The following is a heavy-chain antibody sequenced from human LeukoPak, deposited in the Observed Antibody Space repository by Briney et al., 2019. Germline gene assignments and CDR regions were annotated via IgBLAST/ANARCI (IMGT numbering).Heavy chain of an antibody. D-gene: IGHD5-18*01. CDR2: ISGSGGST. CDR1: GFTFSSYA. Sequence: GGSLRLSCAASGFTFSSYAMSWVRQAPGKGLEWVSAISGSGGSTYYADSVKGRFTISRDNSKNTLYLQMNSLRAEDTAVYYCARHPLIKSRGYSYGYPYYFDYWGQGTLVTVSS. CDR3: ARHPLIKSRGYSYGYPYYFDY. J-gene: IGHJ4*02. V-gene: IGHV3-23*01.